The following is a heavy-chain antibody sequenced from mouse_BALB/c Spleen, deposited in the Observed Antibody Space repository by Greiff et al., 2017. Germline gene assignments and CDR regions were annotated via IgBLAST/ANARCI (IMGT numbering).Heavy chain of an antibody. Sequence: EVKVEESGPGLVKPSQSLSLTCTVTGYSITSDYAWNWIRQFPGNKLEWMGYISYSGSTSYNPSLKSRISITRDTSKNQFFLQLNSVTTEDTATYYCARRRWYAMDYWGQGTSVTVSS. CDR2: ISYSGST. J-gene: IGHJ4*01. D-gene: IGHD2-3*01. CDR3: ARRRWYAMDY. V-gene: IGHV3-2*02. CDR1: GYSITSDYA.